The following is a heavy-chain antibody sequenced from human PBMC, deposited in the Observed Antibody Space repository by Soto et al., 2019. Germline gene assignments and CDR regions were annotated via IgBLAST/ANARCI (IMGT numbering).Heavy chain of an antibody. Sequence: QVQLVQSGPGVKKPGTSAKVSCKASGFTFTSSAVQWVRQARGQRLEWIGWIVVGSGNTNYAQKFQERVTITRDMSTSTAYVELSSLRSEDTAVYYCAAGYGDSNLDYWGQGTLVTVSS. D-gene: IGHD4-17*01. J-gene: IGHJ4*02. CDR1: GFTFTSSA. CDR2: IVVGSGNT. V-gene: IGHV1-58*01. CDR3: AAGYGDSNLDY.